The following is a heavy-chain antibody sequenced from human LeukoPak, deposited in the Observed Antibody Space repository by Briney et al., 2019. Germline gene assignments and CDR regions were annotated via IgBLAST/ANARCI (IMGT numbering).Heavy chain of an antibody. CDR3: AKSTIAALGTHPINY. V-gene: IGHV3-23*01. J-gene: IGHJ4*02. D-gene: IGHD6-6*01. Sequence: GGSLRLSCAASGFTFSSYAMSWVHQAPGKGLEWVSAISGSGGSTYYADSVKGRFTISRDNSKNTLYLQMNSLRAEDTAVYYCAKSTIAALGTHPINYWGQGTLVTVSS. CDR2: ISGSGGST. CDR1: GFTFSSYA.